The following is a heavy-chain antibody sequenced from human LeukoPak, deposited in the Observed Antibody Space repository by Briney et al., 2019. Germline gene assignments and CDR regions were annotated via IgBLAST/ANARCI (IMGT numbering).Heavy chain of an antibody. V-gene: IGHV3-21*01. CDR2: ISSSSYI. J-gene: IGHJ3*02. CDR1: GFTFSGYS. CDR3: ARDRGELGRAFDI. Sequence: PGGSLRLSCAASGFTFSGYSMNWVRQAPGKGLEWVSSISSSSYIYYADSVKGRFTISRDNVKNSLYLQMNSLRAEDTAVYYCARDRGELGRAFDIWGQGTMVTVSS. D-gene: IGHD1-26*01.